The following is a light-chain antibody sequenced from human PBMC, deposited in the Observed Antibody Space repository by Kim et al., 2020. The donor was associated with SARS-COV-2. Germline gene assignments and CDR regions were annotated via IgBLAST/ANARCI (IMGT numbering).Light chain of an antibody. CDR3: QQYGSSPRA. CDR1: QSVSSSY. Sequence: ATGERATLSCRASQSVSSSYLAWYQQEPGQAPRLLIYGASSRATGIPDRFSGSGSGTDFTLTISRLGPEDFAVYYCQQYGSSPRAFGQGTKLEI. V-gene: IGKV3-20*01. J-gene: IGKJ2*01. CDR2: GAS.